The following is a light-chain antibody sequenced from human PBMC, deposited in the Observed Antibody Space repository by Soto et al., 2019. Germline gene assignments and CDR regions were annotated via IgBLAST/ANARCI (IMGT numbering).Light chain of an antibody. CDR2: EVF. J-gene: IGLJ1*01. CDR3: TSYAGYNNFV. Sequence: QSVLTQPPSASGSPGQSVTISCTGTSSDIGGYNYVSWYQHHPGKAPRLLIYEVFKRPSGVPNRFSGSKSGNRASLTVSGLQADDEADYYCTSYAGYNNFVFGTGTKVTVL. V-gene: IGLV2-8*01. CDR1: SSDIGGYNY.